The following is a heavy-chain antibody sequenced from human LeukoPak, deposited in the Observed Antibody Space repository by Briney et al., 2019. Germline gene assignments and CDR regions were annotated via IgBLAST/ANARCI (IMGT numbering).Heavy chain of an antibody. D-gene: IGHD3-10*01. V-gene: IGHV4-31*03. CDR2: IYLSGTT. J-gene: IGHJ5*02. Sequence: SETLSLTCTVSGDSISSGGYHWSWIRQHPGKGLEWIGYIYLSGTTYYNPSLESRVTISIDTSKNQFSLKVSSVTAADTAMYFCARYDGSAKGGWFDPWGQGTLVTVSS. CDR1: GDSISSGGYH. CDR3: ARYDGSAKGGWFDP.